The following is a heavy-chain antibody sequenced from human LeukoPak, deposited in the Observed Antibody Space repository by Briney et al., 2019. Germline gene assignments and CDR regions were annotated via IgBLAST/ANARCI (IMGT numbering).Heavy chain of an antibody. CDR3: ARTSFFRGRRTGDALDI. D-gene: IGHD1/OR15-1a*01. CDR1: GYTFTRYY. CDR2: ISAYNGNT. Sequence: ASVKVSCKASGYTFTRYYMHWVRQAPGQGLEWMGWISAYNGNTNYAQKLQGRVTMTPDTSTSTACMELRSLRSDDTAVYYCARTSFFRGRRTGDALDIWGQGTMVTVSS. J-gene: IGHJ3*02. V-gene: IGHV1-18*04.